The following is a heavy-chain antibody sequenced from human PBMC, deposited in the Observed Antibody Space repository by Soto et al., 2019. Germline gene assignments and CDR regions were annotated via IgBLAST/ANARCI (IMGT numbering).Heavy chain of an antibody. CDR1: GFTFSSYW. D-gene: IGHD3-3*01. Sequence: GGSLRLSCAASGFTFSSYWMSWVRQAPGKGLEWVANIKQDGSEKYYVDSVKGRFTISRDNAKNSLYLQMNSLRAEDTAVYYCARDPTDRRDYYYYYYYMDVWGKGTTVTVSS. J-gene: IGHJ6*03. CDR3: ARDPTDRRDYYYYYYYMDV. V-gene: IGHV3-7*01. CDR2: IKQDGSEK.